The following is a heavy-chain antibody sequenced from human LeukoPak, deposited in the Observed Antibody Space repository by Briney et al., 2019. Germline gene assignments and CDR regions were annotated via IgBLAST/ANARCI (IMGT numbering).Heavy chain of an antibody. CDR3: ARVGYGSGSAAFDY. J-gene: IGHJ4*02. CDR2: ISSSSSYI. Sequence: PGGSLRLSCAASGFTFSSYSMNWVRQAPGKGLEWVSSISSSSSYIYYADSVKGRFTISRDNAKNSLYLQMNSLRAEDTAVYYCARVGYGSGSAAFDYWGQGTLVTVSS. CDR1: GFTFSSYS. V-gene: IGHV3-21*01. D-gene: IGHD3-10*01.